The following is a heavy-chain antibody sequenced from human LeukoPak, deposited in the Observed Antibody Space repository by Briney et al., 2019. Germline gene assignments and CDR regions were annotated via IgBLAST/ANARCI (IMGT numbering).Heavy chain of an antibody. D-gene: IGHD4-11*01. CDR3: ARGGAYSKSHYLYYQFMDV. CDR2: IYTSGAT. J-gene: IGHJ6*03. CDR1: GDSVDGFY. Sequence: SETLSLTCTVFGDSVDGFYWSWIRQAAGKGPEWLGRIYTSGATNCYPSLKSRVSMSIDTSKNQFSLKLSSVTAADTAVYYCARGGAYSKSHYLYYQFMDVWGKGTTVTVPS. V-gene: IGHV4-4*07.